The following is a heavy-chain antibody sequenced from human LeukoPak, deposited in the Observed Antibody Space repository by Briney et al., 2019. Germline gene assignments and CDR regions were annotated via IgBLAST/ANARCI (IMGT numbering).Heavy chain of an antibody. D-gene: IGHD4-17*01. CDR1: VGSSSGYY. Sequence: PSETLSLTCAVYVGSSSGYYWSWIRQPPGKGLEWIGEINHSGSTNYNPSLKSRVTISVDTSKNQFSLKLSSVTAADTAVYYCARGVDYGFDFDYWGQGTLVTVSS. V-gene: IGHV4-34*01. CDR2: INHSGST. CDR3: ARGVDYGFDFDY. J-gene: IGHJ4*02.